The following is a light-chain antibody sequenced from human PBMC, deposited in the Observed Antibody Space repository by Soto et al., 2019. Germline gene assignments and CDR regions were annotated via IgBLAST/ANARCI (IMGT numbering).Light chain of an antibody. V-gene: IGKV3-20*01. CDR2: GAS. Sequence: EIVLTQSPGNLSLSPGERATLSCRASQSVSNNYLAWYQQPPGQAPRLLIYGASNRATGIPDRFSGSGSGTDFTLTISRLEPEDSAVYYCQQYGSSGTFGQGTKVDI. CDR3: QQYGSSGT. J-gene: IGKJ1*01. CDR1: QSVSNNY.